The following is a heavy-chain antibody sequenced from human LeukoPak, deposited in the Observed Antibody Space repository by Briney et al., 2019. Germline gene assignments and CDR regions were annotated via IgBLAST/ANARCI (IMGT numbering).Heavy chain of an antibody. D-gene: IGHD3-3*01. J-gene: IGHJ5*02. CDR1: GASIRSSY. V-gene: IGHV4-59*08. CDR2: IYYTGST. CDR3: ARLDMSGYEMVGTWFDP. Sequence: SETLSLTCTVSGASIRSSYWSWLRQPPGKGLEWIGYIYYTGSTNSNPSLKSRVTVSVDTSKNQFSLKLSSMTAADTAVYYCARLDMSGYEMVGTWFDPWAREPWSPSPQ.